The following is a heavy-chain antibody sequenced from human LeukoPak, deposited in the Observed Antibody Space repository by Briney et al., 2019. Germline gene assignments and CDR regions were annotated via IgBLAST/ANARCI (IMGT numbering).Heavy chain of an antibody. CDR1: GGSISSYY. V-gene: IGHV4-59*01. D-gene: IGHD6-13*01. Sequence: PSETLSLTCTVSGGSISSYYWSWIRQPPGKGLEWIGYIYYSGSTNYNPSLKSRVTISVDTSKNQFSLKLSSVTAADTAVYYCARDLRAAGLNWFDPWGQGTLVTVSP. CDR3: ARDLRAAGLNWFDP. J-gene: IGHJ5*02. CDR2: IYYSGST.